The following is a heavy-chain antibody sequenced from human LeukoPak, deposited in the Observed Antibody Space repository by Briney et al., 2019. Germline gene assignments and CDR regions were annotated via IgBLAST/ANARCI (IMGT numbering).Heavy chain of an antibody. J-gene: IGHJ4*02. CDR3: AREAKEYYYGSGLDY. CDR2: IWYGGSNQ. Sequence: PGESLRLSCSASGFTFRSCVMHWVRQPPGKGLEWVAVIWYGGSNQIYADSVKGRFTISRDNSKNTLYLQMNSLRAEDKAVYYCAREAKEYYYGSGLDYWGQGTLVTVSS. V-gene: IGHV3-33*01. D-gene: IGHD3-10*01. CDR1: GFTFRSCV.